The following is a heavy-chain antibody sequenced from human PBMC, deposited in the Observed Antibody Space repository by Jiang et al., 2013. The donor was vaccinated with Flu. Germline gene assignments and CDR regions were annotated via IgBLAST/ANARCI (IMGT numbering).Heavy chain of an antibody. CDR2: STAGNGNT. D-gene: IGHD4-17*01. CDR3: AKPEGNDYGDYVLNYYYYHMDV. V-gene: IGHV1-3*01. Sequence: SGAEVKKPGASVKVPARLLDTLSVPMLCIGCARPPDKGLSGWDGSTAGNGNTKYPQKFQGRVTITRDTSASTAYMELSSLRSEDTAVYYCAKPEGNDYGDYVLNYYYYHMDVWGQGTTVTVSS. CDR1: DTLSVPML. J-gene: IGHJ6*02.